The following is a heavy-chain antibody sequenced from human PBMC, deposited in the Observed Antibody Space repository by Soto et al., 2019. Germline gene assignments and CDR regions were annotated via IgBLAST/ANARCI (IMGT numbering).Heavy chain of an antibody. D-gene: IGHD4-4*01. CDR3: ARDPDYTYYYYGMDV. Sequence: QVQLVQSGAEVKRPGSSVKVSCKASGGTFSTYAISWVRQAPGQGLEWMGGIIPIFGTANYAQKFQGRVTVNRDKFKGQAYKELSRLRSEDTAVYYCARDPDYTYYYYGMDVWGQGTTVTVSS. J-gene: IGHJ6*02. V-gene: IGHV1-69*06. CDR1: GGTFSTYA. CDR2: IIPIFGTA.